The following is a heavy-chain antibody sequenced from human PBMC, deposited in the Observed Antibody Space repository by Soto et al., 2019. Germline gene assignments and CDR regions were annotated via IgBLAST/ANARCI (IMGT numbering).Heavy chain of an antibody. V-gene: IGHV3-30*18. J-gene: IGHJ6*02. CDR2: ISYDGSNK. Sequence: QVQLVESGGGVVQPGRSLRLSCAASGFTFSSYGMHWVRQAPGKGLEWVSVISYDGSNKYYADSVKGRFTISRDNSKNTLYLQMNSLRAEDTAVYYCAKDGGYYGSGSHTSMDVWGQGTTVTVSS. CDR1: GFTFSSYG. D-gene: IGHD3-10*01. CDR3: AKDGGYYGSGSHTSMDV.